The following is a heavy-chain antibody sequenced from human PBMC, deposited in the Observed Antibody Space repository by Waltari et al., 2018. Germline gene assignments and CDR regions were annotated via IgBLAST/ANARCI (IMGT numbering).Heavy chain of an antibody. CDR3: ARGGTPSGHYYYGMDV. J-gene: IGHJ6*02. V-gene: IGHV1-8*03. Sequence: QVQLVQSGAEVKKPGASVKVSCKASGYTFTSYDIHWVRQATGQGLEWMGWMNPNSGNTGYAQKFQGRVTITRNTSISTAYMELSSLRSEDTAVYYCARGGTPSGHYYYGMDVWGQGTTVTVSS. CDR1: GYTFTSYD. CDR2: MNPNSGNT. D-gene: IGHD1-1*01.